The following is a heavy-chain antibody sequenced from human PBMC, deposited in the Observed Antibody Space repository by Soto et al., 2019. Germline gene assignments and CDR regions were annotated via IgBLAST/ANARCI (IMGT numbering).Heavy chain of an antibody. CDR1: GDSASSNTAA. CDR3: AKDWAVGATTGGMDV. CDR2: TYYRSKWYN. J-gene: IGHJ6*02. V-gene: IGHV6-1*01. Sequence: QVQLQQSGPGLVKPSQTLSLTCAISGDSASSNTAALNWIRQSPSRGLECLVRTYYRSKWYNDYEVAVKSRMTINADTSKKQFTLQVTSVTPAATAVYYCAKDWAVGATTGGMDVWGQGTTVTVSS. D-gene: IGHD1-26*01.